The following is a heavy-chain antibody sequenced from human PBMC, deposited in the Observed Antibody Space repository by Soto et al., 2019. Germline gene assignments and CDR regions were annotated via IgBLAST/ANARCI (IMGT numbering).Heavy chain of an antibody. CDR1: GFSLSTTGVG. V-gene: IGHV2-5*02. Sequence: QITLKESGPTLVRPTQTLTLSCTFSGFSLSTTGVGVGWIRQPPGKALEWLALIYWDDDKRYSPSLKSRLTTTQDTSKKEVILTKTNMEPVDTATYYCAERLRDYGWGRERASQFAPGGHGTLVPVSS. CDR3: AERLRDYGWGRERASQFAP. CDR2: IYWDDDK. J-gene: IGHJ5*02. D-gene: IGHD3-16*01.